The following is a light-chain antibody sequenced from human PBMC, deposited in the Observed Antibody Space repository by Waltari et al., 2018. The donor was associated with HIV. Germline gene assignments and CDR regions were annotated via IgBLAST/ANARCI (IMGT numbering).Light chain of an antibody. V-gene: IGLV3-1*01. CDR3: QAWDTTTAV. J-gene: IGLJ1*01. CDR1: KSGNKY. CDR2: SDA. Sequence: YDLTQPPSVSVSPGQTATITCSGDKSGNKYVSWYRQRPGQSPVLVIYSDAKRPSGIPERFSGSNSGSTATLTISGTQAMDEGDYYCQAWDTTTAVFGTGTRVTVL.